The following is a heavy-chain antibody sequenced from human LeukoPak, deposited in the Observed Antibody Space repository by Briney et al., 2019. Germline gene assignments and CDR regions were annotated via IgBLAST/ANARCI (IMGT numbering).Heavy chain of an antibody. CDR2: ISGGGDIT. Sequence: GGSLRLSCAASGFNFANHATSWVRQTPGKGLEWVSAISGGGDITYYADSVTGRFTISRDNSKDTLFLQMHSLRPGDTAVYYCVREDTPATANYWGQGTLVTVSS. J-gene: IGHJ4*02. V-gene: IGHV3-23*01. CDR3: VREDTPATANY. D-gene: IGHD2-21*02. CDR1: GFNFANHA.